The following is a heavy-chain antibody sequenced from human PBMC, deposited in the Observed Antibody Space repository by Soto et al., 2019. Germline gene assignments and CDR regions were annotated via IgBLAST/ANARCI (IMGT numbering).Heavy chain of an antibody. CDR2: ISGSGSSI. D-gene: IGHD1-20*01. CDR1: GFTFSDYA. V-gene: IGHV3-23*01. Sequence: GGSLRLSCAASGFTFSDYAMTWVLQAPGKGLEWVSAISGSGSSIYYAYSVKGLFTISRYNSKNTLYLQMNSLRTYDTALYYCVTGIVSLSGNFCGKRTPLTVSS. J-gene: IGHJ4*02. CDR3: VTGIVSLSGNF.